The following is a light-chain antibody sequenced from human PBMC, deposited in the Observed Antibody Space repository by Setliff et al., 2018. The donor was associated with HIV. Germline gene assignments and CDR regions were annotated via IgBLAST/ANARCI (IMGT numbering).Light chain of an antibody. CDR3: SSYTNTPLYV. Sequence: QSVLTQPASVSGSPGQSITISCTGASSDVGGYSFVSWYQQHPGKAPKLMIYDVSYRPSGVSDRFSGSKSGNTASLTISGLQAEDEADYYCSSYTNTPLYVFGTGTRVTV. J-gene: IGLJ1*01. CDR2: DVS. V-gene: IGLV2-14*03. CDR1: SSDVGGYSF.